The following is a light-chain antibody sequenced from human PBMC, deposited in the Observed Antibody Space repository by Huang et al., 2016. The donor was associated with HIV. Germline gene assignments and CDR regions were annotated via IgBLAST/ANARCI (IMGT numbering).Light chain of an antibody. CDR3: QQSYTTPWT. V-gene: IGKV1-39*01. J-gene: IGKJ1*01. CDR2: GVS. Sequence: DIQMPQSPPSLSASVGDRVTITCRASQNISTYLNWYQHKSGKVPKLLIYGVSNLQNGAPSRFNGGGSGTDFTLTISSLQPEDFATYSCQQSYTTPWTCGQGTKVEV. CDR1: QNISTY.